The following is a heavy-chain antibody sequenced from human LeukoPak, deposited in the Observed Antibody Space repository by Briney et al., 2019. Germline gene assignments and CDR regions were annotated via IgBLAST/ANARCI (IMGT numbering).Heavy chain of an antibody. D-gene: IGHD6-13*01. Sequence: GGSLRLSCAASGFLFSSYAMSWVRQAPGKGLEWVSTLSDSGGKTYYADSVKGRFTISRDNSKDTLYLQMNSLRPEDTAVYYCAKEVGRMAAAGAAFDIWGQGTMVTVSS. CDR3: AKEVGRMAAAGAAFDI. CDR2: LSDSGGKT. V-gene: IGHV3-23*01. J-gene: IGHJ3*02. CDR1: GFLFSSYA.